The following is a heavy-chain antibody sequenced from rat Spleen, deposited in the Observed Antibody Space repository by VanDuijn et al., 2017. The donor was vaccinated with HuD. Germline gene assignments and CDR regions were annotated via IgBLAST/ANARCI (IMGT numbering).Heavy chain of an antibody. D-gene: IGHD1-11*01. CDR3: ARRHYGYTDYFDY. CDR1: GFTFSNYY. J-gene: IGHJ2*01. Sequence: EVQLVESGGGLVQPGRSMNLSCAASGFTFSNYYMAWVRQAPTKGLEWVASISIGGTNTYYRDSVKGRFTISRDNAKSTLSLQMDSLRSEDTATYYCARRHYGYTDYFDYWGQGVMVPVSS. CDR2: ISIGGTNT. V-gene: IGHV5-25*01.